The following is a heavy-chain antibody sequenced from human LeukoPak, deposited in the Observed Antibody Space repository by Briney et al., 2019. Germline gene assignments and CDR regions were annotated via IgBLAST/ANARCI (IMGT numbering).Heavy chain of an antibody. J-gene: IGHJ4*02. CDR3: ARVNERGGVISYYFDY. CDR1: GGSISSYY. V-gene: IGHV4-59*01. D-gene: IGHD3-16*02. CDR2: IYYSGST. Sequence: SETLSLICTVSGGSISSYYWSWIRQPPGKGLEWIGYIYYSGSTNYNPSLKSRVTISVDTSKNQFSLKLSSVTAADTAVYYCARVNERGGVISYYFDYWGQGTLVTVSS.